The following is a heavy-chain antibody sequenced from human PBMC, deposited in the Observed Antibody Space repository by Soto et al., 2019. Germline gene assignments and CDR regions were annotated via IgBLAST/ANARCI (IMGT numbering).Heavy chain of an antibody. CDR2: VKSKTDGGTI. J-gene: IGHJ4*02. CDR1: GFTFSNAW. D-gene: IGHD5-12*01. CDR3: IGTYSGSSMRFDY. V-gene: IGHV3-15*01. Sequence: EVQLVESGGGLVKPGGSLRLSCAASGFTFSNAWMTWGRQAPGKGLEWVGRVKSKTDGGTIDYAAPVKDRFTISRDDSKNTLHLQMNSLKTDDTAVYYCIGTYSGSSMRFDYWGQGTLVTVSS.